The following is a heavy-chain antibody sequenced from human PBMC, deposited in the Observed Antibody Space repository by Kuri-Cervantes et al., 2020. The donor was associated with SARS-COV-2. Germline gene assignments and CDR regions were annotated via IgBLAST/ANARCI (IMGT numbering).Heavy chain of an antibody. Sequence: ASVQISCKASGYTFPGNLIHWVRQAPGPGLEWMGWTDPSSGGTTSAQNFQGRVTMTRDTSISIAYMELRRLRSDDTAVYYCARDEGKGGHCLGHWGQGTLVTVSS. V-gene: IGHV1-2*02. D-gene: IGHD2-21*01. CDR3: ARDEGKGGHCLGH. J-gene: IGHJ4*02. CDR1: GYTFPGNL. CDR2: TDPSSGGT.